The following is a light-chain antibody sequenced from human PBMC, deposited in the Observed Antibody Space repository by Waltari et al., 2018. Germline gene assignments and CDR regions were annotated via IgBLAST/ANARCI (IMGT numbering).Light chain of an antibody. V-gene: IGKV1-13*02. CDR1: QGISSY. CDR2: YAN. Sequence: IQMTQSPSSLSASVGERVTITCRASQGISSYLNWYQQKPGTAPKLLIYYANRLESVVPSRFSGSGSWTEFTLTISSLQPEYFATYYFQQYNSLLTFGGGTKVEIK. CDR3: QQYNSLLT. J-gene: IGKJ4*01.